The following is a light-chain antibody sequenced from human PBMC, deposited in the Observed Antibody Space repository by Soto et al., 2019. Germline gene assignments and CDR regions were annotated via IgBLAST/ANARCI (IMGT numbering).Light chain of an antibody. CDR2: EVS. CDR1: SSDVGGYNY. Sequence: QSALTQPASVSGSPGQSIAISCTGTSSDVGGYNYVSWYQQHPDTAPKLIIHEVSNRPSGVSDRYSGSRSGNTASLSISGLQADDEADYYCRSHTTYNKRVFGSGTKVTVL. J-gene: IGLJ1*01. V-gene: IGLV2-14*01. CDR3: RSHTTYNKRV.